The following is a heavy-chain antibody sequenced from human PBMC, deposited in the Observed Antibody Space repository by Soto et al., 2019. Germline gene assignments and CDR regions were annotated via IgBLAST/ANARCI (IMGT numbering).Heavy chain of an antibody. CDR1: GFTFSSYA. CDR2: ISYDGSNK. J-gene: IGHJ6*02. V-gene: IGHV3-30-3*01. CDR3: ARSKGRYYYYGMDV. Sequence: QVQLVESGGGVVQPGRSLRLSCAASGFTFSSYAMHWVRQAPGKGLEWVAVISYDGSNKYYADSVKGRFTISRDNSKKTLYLQMNSLRAEDTAVYYCARSKGRYYYYGMDVWGQGTTVTVSS.